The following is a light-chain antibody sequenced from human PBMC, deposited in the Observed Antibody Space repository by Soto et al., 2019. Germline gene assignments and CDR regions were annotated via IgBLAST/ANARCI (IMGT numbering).Light chain of an antibody. CDR2: GAS. CDR1: QSVSTN. V-gene: IGKV3-15*01. Sequence: EIVMTQSPATLSVSPRERATLFCRASQSVSTNLAWYQQKPGQPPRLLIYGASTRATGIPARFSGSGSGTEFSLTFSSLQSEDFAIYYCHQHNMWPPKTFGQGTKVEIK. CDR3: HQHNMWPPKT. J-gene: IGKJ1*01.